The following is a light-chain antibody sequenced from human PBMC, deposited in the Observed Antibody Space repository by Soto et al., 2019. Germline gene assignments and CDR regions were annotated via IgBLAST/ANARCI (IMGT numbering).Light chain of an antibody. J-gene: IGLJ1*01. V-gene: IGLV2-8*01. CDR3: SSYAGNSRYV. Sequence: QSALTQPPSASVSPGQSVTVSCTGTSSDVGRYNYISWYQQRPGKAPKLIIYEVSKRPSGVPDRLSGFKYGNTASLTVSGFQAEDEADYYCSSYAGNSRYVFGIGTKLTV. CDR1: SSDVGRYNY. CDR2: EVS.